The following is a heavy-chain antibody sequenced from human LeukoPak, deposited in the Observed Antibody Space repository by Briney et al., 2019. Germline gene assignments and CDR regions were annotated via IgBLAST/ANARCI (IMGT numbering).Heavy chain of an antibody. CDR2: MNPNSGNT. CDR3: ARGSRIFGPTRGDDY. V-gene: IGHV1-8*03. CDR1: GYTFTSYD. Sequence: ASVKVSCKASGYTFTSYDINWVRQATGQGLEWMGWMNPNSGNTGYAQKFQGRVTITRNTSISTAYMELSSLRSEDTAVYYCARGSRIFGPTRGDDYWGQGTLVTVSS. J-gene: IGHJ4*02. D-gene: IGHD3/OR15-3a*01.